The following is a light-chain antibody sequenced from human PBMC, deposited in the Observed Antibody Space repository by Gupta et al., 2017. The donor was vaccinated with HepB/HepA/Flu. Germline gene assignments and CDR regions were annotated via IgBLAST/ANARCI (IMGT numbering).Light chain of an antibody. CDR1: SSNIGSNI. CDR2: SDN. Sequence: SVLTQPPSASGPPGPRVTISCAGSSSNIGSNIVNWYQQLPGTAPKVLIYSDNQRPSGVPVRFSGSKSGTSASLAISGLQAEDEADYFCAALDDILNSPVFGGGTKLTVL. V-gene: IGLV1-44*01. CDR3: AALDDILNSPV. J-gene: IGLJ2*01.